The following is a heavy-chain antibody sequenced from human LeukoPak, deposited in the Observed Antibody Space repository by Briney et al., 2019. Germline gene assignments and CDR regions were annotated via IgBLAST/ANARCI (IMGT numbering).Heavy chain of an antibody. Sequence: VASVKVSCKASGYTFTSYYMHWMRQAHGQGLEWMGIINPSGGSTSYAQKFQGRVTMTRDTSTSTVYMELSSLRSEDTAVYYCARGREKKGYCSSTSCYTGPLGDYWGQGTLVTVSS. D-gene: IGHD2-2*02. J-gene: IGHJ4*02. CDR2: INPSGGST. CDR1: GYTFTSYY. CDR3: ARGREKKGYCSSTSCYTGPLGDY. V-gene: IGHV1-46*03.